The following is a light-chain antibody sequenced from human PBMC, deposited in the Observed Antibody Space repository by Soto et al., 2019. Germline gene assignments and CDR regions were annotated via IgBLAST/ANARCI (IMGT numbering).Light chain of an antibody. CDR1: SSDVGSYNL. V-gene: IGLV2-23*02. CDR3: CSYAGSSTYV. Sequence: QSVLTQPASVSGSPGQSITISCTGTSSDVGSYNLVSWYQQHPGKAPKLMISEVTKRPSGVSNRFSGSKSGNTASLTISGLQAEDEAAYHCCSYAGSSTYVFRTGTKVTVL. J-gene: IGLJ1*01. CDR2: EVT.